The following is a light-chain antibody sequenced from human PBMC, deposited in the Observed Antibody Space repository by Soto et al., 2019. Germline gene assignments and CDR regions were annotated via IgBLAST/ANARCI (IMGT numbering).Light chain of an antibody. CDR1: QGISNY. CDR2: AAS. J-gene: IGKJ5*01. Sequence: DIPMSLSPAPLCASVGGGVTLSCRASQGISNYLAWYQQKPGKVPTLLIYAASTLQSGVPSRFSGSGSGTDFTLTISSLQPEDVATYYCQNYNGAPRGFGQGTRVEIK. V-gene: IGKV1-27*01. CDR3: QNYNGAPRG.